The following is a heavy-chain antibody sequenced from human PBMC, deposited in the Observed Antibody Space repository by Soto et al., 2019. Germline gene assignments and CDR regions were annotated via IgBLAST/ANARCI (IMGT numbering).Heavy chain of an antibody. V-gene: IGHV1-18*01. CDR1: GYTLTSYR. J-gene: IGHJ4*02. CDR2: ISPYNGNT. Sequence: QVQLVQSRAEVKKPGASVKVSCKAAGYTLTSYRISWVRQAPGQGLEWVGWISPYNGNTNYAQKLQDRVTLTTDTSTSTAYMELRSLRPDDTAVYYCARADFDFWSGYSPCDYWGQGTLVTVSS. CDR3: ARADFDFWSGYSPCDY. D-gene: IGHD3-3*01.